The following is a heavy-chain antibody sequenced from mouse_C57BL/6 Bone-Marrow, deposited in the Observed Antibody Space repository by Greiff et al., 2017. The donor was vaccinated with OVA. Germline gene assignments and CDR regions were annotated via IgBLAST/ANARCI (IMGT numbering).Heavy chain of an antibody. CDR1: GFSLTSYG. V-gene: IGHV2-2*01. Sequence: QVQLKQSGPGLVQPSQSLSITCTASGFSLTSYGVHWVRQSPGKGLEWLGVIWSGGSTDYNAAFISRLSISKDNSKSQVFFKMNSLQADDTAIYDCARNTPRGYYAMDYWGQGTSVTVSS. J-gene: IGHJ4*01. CDR3: ARNTPRGYYAMDY. CDR2: IWSGGST.